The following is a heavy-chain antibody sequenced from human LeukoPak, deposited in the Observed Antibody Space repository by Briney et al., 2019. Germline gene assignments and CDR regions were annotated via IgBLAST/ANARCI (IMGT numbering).Heavy chain of an antibody. CDR3: ARGEGLGMVRGKYFDY. J-gene: IGHJ4*02. CDR2: VSYDGSNK. CDR1: GFTLSSYA. Sequence: GGSLRLSCAASGFTLSSYAIHWVRQAPGKGLEWVAVVSYDGSNKYNADSVLGRFTISRDNSKNTLYLQMNSLRPEDTSVYYCARGEGLGMVRGKYFDYWGQGTLVAVSS. D-gene: IGHD3-10*01. V-gene: IGHV3-30*04.